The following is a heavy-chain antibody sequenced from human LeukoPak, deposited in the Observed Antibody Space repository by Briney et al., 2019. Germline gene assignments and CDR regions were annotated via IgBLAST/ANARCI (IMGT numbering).Heavy chain of an antibody. J-gene: IGHJ4*02. CDR1: GFSFSSYS. Sequence: GGSLRLSCAASGFSFSSYSMDWVRQAPGKGLEWISFISSSSGTIYYADSVKGRFTISRDNSKNTLYLQMNSLRAEDTAVYYCAKDVGMIGYCSGGSCYAIDYWGQGTLVTVSS. CDR2: ISSSSGTI. V-gene: IGHV3-48*01. CDR3: AKDVGMIGYCSGGSCYAIDY. D-gene: IGHD2-15*01.